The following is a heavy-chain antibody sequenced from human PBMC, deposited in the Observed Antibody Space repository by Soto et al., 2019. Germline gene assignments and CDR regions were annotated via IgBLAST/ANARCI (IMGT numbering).Heavy chain of an antibody. Sequence: QVQLVESGGGVVQPGRSLRLSCAASGFTFTNYAMYWVRQAPGKGLEWVAFVSYDGHTKHYAASVRGRFTVSRDNSKNTVYLPLNRMRAADTAVYYWARVGEYCSGGSFTYFACWGQGTLVTVSS. CDR2: VSYDGHTK. D-gene: IGHD2-15*01. V-gene: IGHV3-30-3*01. J-gene: IGHJ4*02. CDR3: ARVGEYCSGGSFTYFAC. CDR1: GFTFTNYA.